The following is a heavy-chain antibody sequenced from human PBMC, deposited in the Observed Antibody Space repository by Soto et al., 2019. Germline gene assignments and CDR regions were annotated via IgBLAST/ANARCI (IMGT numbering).Heavy chain of an antibody. CDR2: IYYSGTT. J-gene: IGHJ4*02. CDR1: GYSIRSSNW. V-gene: IGHV4-28*01. Sequence: SETLSPTFAVSGYSIRSSNWWGWIRQPPRKGLEWIGYIYYSGTTYYNPSLKSRVTMSVDTSKNQFSLKLTSVTAVDTAVYYCARREIQGPIDYWGQGTLVTVSS. D-gene: IGHD1-26*01. CDR3: ARREIQGPIDY.